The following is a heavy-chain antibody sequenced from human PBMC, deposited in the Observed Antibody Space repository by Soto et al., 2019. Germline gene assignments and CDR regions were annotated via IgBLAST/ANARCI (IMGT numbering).Heavy chain of an antibody. D-gene: IGHD1-26*01. CDR3: AKYLPPSPTTERWFDP. V-gene: IGHV3-23*05. Sequence: EEQLLESGGGLVQPGGSLRLSCAASGFTFSNYAMTWVRQAPGKGLEWVSVINNIGSTTYYSVSVKGRFSIYRDNSKSTLYLQMNSLRAEDTALYFFAKYLPPSPTTERWFDPWGQGTLVTVSS. CDR1: GFTFSNYA. CDR2: INNIGSTT. J-gene: IGHJ5*02.